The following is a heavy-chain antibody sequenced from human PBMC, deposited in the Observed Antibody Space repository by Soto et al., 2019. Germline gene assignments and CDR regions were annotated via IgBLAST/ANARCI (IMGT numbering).Heavy chain of an antibody. Sequence: QVQLVQSGAEVKKPGSSVKVSCKASGGTFSSYAISWVRQAPGQGLEWMGGIIPIFGTASYAQKFQGRVTITAXXSXSXXYMELSSLRSEDTAVYYCARDYYGSGSYYDEGFQHWGQGTLVTVSS. CDR2: IIPIFGTA. J-gene: IGHJ1*01. D-gene: IGHD3-10*01. CDR3: ARDYYGSGSYYDEGFQH. V-gene: IGHV1-69*12. CDR1: GGTFSSYA.